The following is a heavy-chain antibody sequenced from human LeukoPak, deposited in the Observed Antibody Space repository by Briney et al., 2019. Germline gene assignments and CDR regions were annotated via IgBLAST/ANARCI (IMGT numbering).Heavy chain of an antibody. V-gene: IGHV3-23*01. CDR1: GFTVSSYA. CDR3: AKAGSSGYYPAY. J-gene: IGHJ4*02. Sequence: GGSLRLSCAASGFTVSSYAMSWVRHAPGKGLEWVSAVSGSGGSTYYADSVKGRFTISRDNSKNTLYLQMNSLRAEDTAVYYCAKAGSSGYYPAYWGQGTLVTVSS. D-gene: IGHD3-22*01. CDR2: VSGSGGST.